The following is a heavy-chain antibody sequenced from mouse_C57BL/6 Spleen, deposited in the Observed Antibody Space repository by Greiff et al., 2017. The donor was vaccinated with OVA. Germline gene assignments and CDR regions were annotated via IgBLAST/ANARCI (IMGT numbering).Heavy chain of an antibody. CDR2: INPNNGGT. J-gene: IGHJ3*01. V-gene: IGHV1-18*01. CDR3: ARGPLYPYGYDVAWFAY. Sequence: EVKLQESGPELVKPGASVKIPCKASGYTFTDYNMDWVKQSHGKSLEWIGDINPNNGGTIYNQKFKGKATLTVDKSSSTAYMELRSLTSEDTAVYYCARGPLYPYGYDVAWFAYWGQGTLVTVSA. D-gene: IGHD2-2*01. CDR1: GYTFTDYN.